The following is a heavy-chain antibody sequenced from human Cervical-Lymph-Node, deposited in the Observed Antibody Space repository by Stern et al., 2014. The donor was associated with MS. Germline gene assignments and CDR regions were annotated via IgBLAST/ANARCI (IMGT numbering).Heavy chain of an antibody. CDR3: VYYFDY. V-gene: IGHV3-9*01. CDR1: GFTFDDYA. D-gene: IGHD5/OR15-5a*01. J-gene: IGHJ4*02. CDR2: ISWNSGSI. Sequence: EVQLVESGGGLVQPGRSLRLSCAASGFTFDDYAMHWVRQAPGKGLEWVSGISWNSGSIGYADSVRGRFTISRDNAKNSLYLQMNSLRAEDTALYRLVYYFDYWGQGTLVTVSS.